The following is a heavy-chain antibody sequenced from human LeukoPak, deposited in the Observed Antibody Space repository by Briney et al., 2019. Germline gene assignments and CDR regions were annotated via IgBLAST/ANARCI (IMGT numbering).Heavy chain of an antibody. CDR2: IIPILGIA. D-gene: IGHD6-13*01. CDR3: AREYGSSSWSPLFDY. CDR1: GGTFSSYA. J-gene: IGHJ4*02. V-gene: IGHV1-69*04. Sequence: ASVKVSCKASGGTFSSYAISWVRQAPGQGLEWMGRIIPILGIANYAQKFQGRVTITADKSTSTAYMELSSLRSEDTAVYYCAREYGSSSWSPLFDYWGQGTLVTVSS.